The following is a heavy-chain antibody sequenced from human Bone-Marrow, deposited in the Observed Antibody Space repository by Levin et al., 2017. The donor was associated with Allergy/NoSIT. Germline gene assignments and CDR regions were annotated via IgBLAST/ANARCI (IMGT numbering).Heavy chain of an antibody. CDR2: IIPIFGTA. D-gene: IGHD6-6*01. CDR3: ARDSRIAARSNWFDP. CDR1: GGTFSSYA. V-gene: IGHV1-69*06. J-gene: IGHJ5*02. Sequence: ASVKVSCKASGGTFSSYAISWVRQAPGQGLEWMGGIIPIFGTANYAQKFQGRVTITADKSTSTAYMELSSLRSEDTAVYYCARDSRIAARSNWFDPWGQGTLVTVSS.